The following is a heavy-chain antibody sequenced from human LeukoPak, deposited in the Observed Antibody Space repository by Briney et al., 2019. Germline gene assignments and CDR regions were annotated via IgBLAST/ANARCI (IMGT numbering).Heavy chain of an antibody. CDR1: GGSISSGGYY. CDR3: AREYGSGSYYSHKVAYYFDY. CDR2: IYYSGST. D-gene: IGHD3-10*01. Sequence: PSQTLSLTCTVSGGSISSGGYYWSWLRQHPGKGLEWIGYIYYSGSTYYNPSLKSRVTISVDTSKNQFSLKLSSVTAADTAVYYCAREYGSGSYYSHKVAYYFDYWGQGTLVTVSS. V-gene: IGHV4-31*03. J-gene: IGHJ4*02.